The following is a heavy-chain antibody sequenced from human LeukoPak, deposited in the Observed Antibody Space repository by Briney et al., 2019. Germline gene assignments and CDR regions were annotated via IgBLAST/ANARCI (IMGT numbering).Heavy chain of an antibody. CDR3: ASQRIVGATTSSDY. CDR1: GFTFSDYY. J-gene: IGHJ4*02. Sequence: GGSLRLSCAASGFTFSDYYMSWIRQAPGKGLEWVSYISSSSSYTNYADSVKGRFTISRDNAKNSLYLQMNSLRAEDTAVYYCASQRIVGATTSSDYWGQGILVTVSS. CDR2: ISSSSSYT. D-gene: IGHD1-26*01. V-gene: IGHV3-11*06.